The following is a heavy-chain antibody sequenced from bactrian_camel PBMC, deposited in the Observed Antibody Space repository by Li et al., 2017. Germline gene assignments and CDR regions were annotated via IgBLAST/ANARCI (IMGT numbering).Heavy chain of an antibody. D-gene: IGHD2*01. J-gene: IGHJ4*01. CDR1: GYTYRTYC. CDR2: IDSDGST. CDR3: AASQYYHRWPMPPASDFDV. V-gene: IGHV3S53*01. Sequence: HVQLVESGGGSVQAGGSTRLSCAVSGYTYRTYCMGWYRQAEGKEREAVATIDSDGSTNYVPSVKGRFTISRDNADMTLYLYMDALRPEDTAIYYCAASQYYHRWPMPPASDFDVWGQGTQVTVS.